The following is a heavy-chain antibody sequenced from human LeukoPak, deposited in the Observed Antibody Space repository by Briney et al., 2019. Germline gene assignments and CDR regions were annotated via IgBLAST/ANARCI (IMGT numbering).Heavy chain of an antibody. D-gene: IGHD2-15*01. CDR3: ATMNIVVVATAENAFDI. CDR2: IIPILGIA. J-gene: IGHJ3*02. CDR1: GGTFSSYA. Sequence: SVKVSCKASGGTFSSYAISWVRQAPGQGLEWMGRIIPILGIANYAQKFQGRVTITADKSTSTAYMELSSLRSEDTAVYYCATMNIVVVATAENAFDIWGQGTMVTVSS. V-gene: IGHV1-69*04.